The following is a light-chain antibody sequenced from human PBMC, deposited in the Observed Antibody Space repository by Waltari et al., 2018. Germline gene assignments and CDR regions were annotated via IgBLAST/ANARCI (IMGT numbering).Light chain of an antibody. Sequence: QSALTQPRSLSGSPVQPVTISCTGTVSDFTASDHASWYQQHPGKAPKLITYGVTERPAGVPHRFSGSKSGDTASLTISGLQADDEADYYCCSYAGSYTWVFGGGTKLTVL. J-gene: IGLJ3*02. V-gene: IGLV2-11*01. CDR3: CSYAGSYTWV. CDR1: VSDFTASDH. CDR2: GVT.